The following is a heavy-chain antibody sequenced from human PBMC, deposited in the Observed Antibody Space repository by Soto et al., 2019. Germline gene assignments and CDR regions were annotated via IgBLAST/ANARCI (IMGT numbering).Heavy chain of an antibody. Sequence: PSQTLSLTCAISGDSVSSNSAAWNWIRQSPSRGLEWLGRTYYRSKWYNDYAVSVKSRITINPDTSKNQISLQLNSVTPEDTAVYYCARDVLGDVDYYYYGMDVWGQGTTVTVSS. J-gene: IGHJ6*02. D-gene: IGHD2-21*02. CDR3: ARDVLGDVDYYYYGMDV. CDR2: TYYRSKWYN. V-gene: IGHV6-1*01. CDR1: GDSVSSNSAA.